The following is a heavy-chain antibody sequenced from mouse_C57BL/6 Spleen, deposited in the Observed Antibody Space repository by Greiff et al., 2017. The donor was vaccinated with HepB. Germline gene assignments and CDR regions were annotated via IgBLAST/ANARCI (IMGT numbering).Heavy chain of an antibody. Sequence: QVQLQQSGAELVKPGASVKLSCKASGYTFTSYWMHWVKQRPGRGLEWIGRIDPNSGGTKYNEKFKSKATLTVDKPSSTAYMQLSSLTSEDSAVYYCARGDYDYDEGDYYAMDYWGQGTSVTVSS. J-gene: IGHJ4*01. D-gene: IGHD2-4*01. CDR3: ARGDYDYDEGDYYAMDY. CDR1: GYTFTSYW. V-gene: IGHV1-72*01. CDR2: IDPNSGGT.